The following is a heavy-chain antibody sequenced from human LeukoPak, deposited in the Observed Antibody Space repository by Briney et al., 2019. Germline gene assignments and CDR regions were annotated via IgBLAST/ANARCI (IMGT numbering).Heavy chain of an antibody. D-gene: IGHD2-2*01. J-gene: IGHJ3*02. V-gene: IGHV3-30*02. CDR3: AKVIVVPAANWAFDI. CDR1: GFTFSSYG. Sequence: SGGSLRLSCAASGFTFSSYGMHWVRQAPGKGLEWVAFIRYDGSNKYYADSVKGRFTISRDNSKNTLYLQMNSLRAEDTAVYYCAKVIVVPAANWAFDIWGQGTMVTVSS. CDR2: IRYDGSNK.